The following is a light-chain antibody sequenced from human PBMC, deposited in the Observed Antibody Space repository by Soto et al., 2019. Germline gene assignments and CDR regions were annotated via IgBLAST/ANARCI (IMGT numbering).Light chain of an antibody. Sequence: EVVLTQSPDPLSLAQGETATLSCRPSHSVDMYVASYQQKVGQAPRLLIYDAYTLATGVGSRFAGSGSATDFSLTISSLEPEDIAVYYCQQRAKLPSTFGRGTKVEMK. J-gene: IGKJ2*02. CDR1: HSVDMY. V-gene: IGKV3-11*01. CDR2: DAY. CDR3: QQRAKLPST.